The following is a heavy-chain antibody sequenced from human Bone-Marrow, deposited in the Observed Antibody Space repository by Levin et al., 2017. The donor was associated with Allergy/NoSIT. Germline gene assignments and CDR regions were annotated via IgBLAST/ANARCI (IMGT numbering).Heavy chain of an antibody. CDR1: GFTFSDYY. J-gene: IGHJ4*02. V-gene: IGHV3-11*01. Sequence: GGSLRLSCAASGFTFSDYYMSWIRQAPGKGLEWLSYITSSGTTTYYADSVKGRFTISRDNAKNSLFLQMNSLRADDTAVYYCARGVDKTLVPSFDYWGQGAQVTVSS. CDR3: ARGVDKTLVPSFDY. CDR2: ITSSGTTT. D-gene: IGHD2-15*01.